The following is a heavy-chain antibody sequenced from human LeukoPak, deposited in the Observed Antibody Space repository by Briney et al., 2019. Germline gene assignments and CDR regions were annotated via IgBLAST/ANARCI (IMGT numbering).Heavy chain of an antibody. CDR3: AREVVVPAAMGAYYYYGMDV. Sequence: ETLSLTCTVSGGSISSYYWSWVRQAPGKGLEWVSVIYSGGSTYYADSVKGRFTISRDNSKNTLYLQMNSLRARDTAVYCCAREVVVPAAMGAYYYYGMDVWGQGTTVTVSS. CDR2: IYSGGST. CDR1: GGSISSYY. D-gene: IGHD2-2*01. J-gene: IGHJ6*02. V-gene: IGHV3-53*01.